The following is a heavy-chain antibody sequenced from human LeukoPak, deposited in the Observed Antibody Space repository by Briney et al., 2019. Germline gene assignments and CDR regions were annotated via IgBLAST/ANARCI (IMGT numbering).Heavy chain of an antibody. D-gene: IGHD3-3*01. CDR1: GGSFSGYY. V-gene: IGHV4-34*01. CDR3: ARTYDFWSGYRYYGMDV. CDR2: INHSGST. Sequence: SETLSLTCAVYGGSFSGYYWSWIRQPPGKGLEWIGEINHSGSTNYNPSLKSRVTISVDTSKNQFSLKLSSVTAADTAVYYCARTYDFWSGYRYYGMDVWGQGTTVTVFS. J-gene: IGHJ6*02.